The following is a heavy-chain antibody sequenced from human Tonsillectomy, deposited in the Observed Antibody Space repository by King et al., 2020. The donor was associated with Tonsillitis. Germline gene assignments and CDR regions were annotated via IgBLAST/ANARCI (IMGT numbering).Heavy chain of an antibody. V-gene: IGHV3-53*01. CDR2: ISSSGTT. Sequence: VQLVESGGGLIKPGGSLRLSCAASGFTVSSNNMTWVRQAPGKGLEWVSVISSSGTTYYSDSVKGRFPISKDNSRNTLYLQLDSLIAEDTAVDYCGAGIINVVSWGQGTLDTVPS. D-gene: IGHD1-14*01. CDR1: GFTVSSNN. J-gene: IGHJ4*02. CDR3: GAGIINVVS.